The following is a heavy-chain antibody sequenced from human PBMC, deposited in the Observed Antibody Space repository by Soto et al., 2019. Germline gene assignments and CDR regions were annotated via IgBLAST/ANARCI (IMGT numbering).Heavy chain of an antibody. CDR1: GFTFGDYA. Sequence: GGSLRLSCTASGFTFGDYAMSWFRQAPGKGLEWVGFIRSKAYGGTTEYAASVKGRFTISRDDSKSIAYLQMNSLKTEDTAVYYCTRAFRYCSSTSCPYYYMDVWGKGTTVTVSS. CDR2: IRSKAYGGTT. CDR3: TRAFRYCSSTSCPYYYMDV. J-gene: IGHJ6*03. D-gene: IGHD2-2*01. V-gene: IGHV3-49*03.